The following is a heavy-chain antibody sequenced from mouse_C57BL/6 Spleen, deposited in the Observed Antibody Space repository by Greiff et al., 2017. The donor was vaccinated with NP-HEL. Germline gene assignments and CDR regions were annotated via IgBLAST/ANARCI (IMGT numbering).Heavy chain of an antibody. Sequence: VQLKESGGGLVKPGGSLKLSCAASGFTFSSYAMSWVRQTPEKRLEWVATISDGGSYTYYPDNVKGRFTISRDNAKNNLYLQMSHLKSEDTAMYYCARDEKDYDGCFAYWGQGTLVTVSA. V-gene: IGHV5-4*01. CDR3: ARDEKDYDGCFAY. CDR1: GFTFSSYA. CDR2: ISDGGSYT. J-gene: IGHJ3*01. D-gene: IGHD2-4*01.